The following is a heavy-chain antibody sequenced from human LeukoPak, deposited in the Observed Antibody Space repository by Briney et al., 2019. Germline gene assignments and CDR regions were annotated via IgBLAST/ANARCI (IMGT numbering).Heavy chain of an antibody. Sequence: ATVKVSCKASGYTFTSYAMNWVRQAPGQGLEWMGWINTKTGNPTYAQGFTGRFVFSLDTSVSTAYLQISSLKAEDTAVYYCAREEATAYGSTFDYWGQGTLVTVSS. CDR3: AREEATAYGSTFDY. D-gene: IGHD3-10*01. CDR1: GYTFTSYA. J-gene: IGHJ4*02. V-gene: IGHV7-4-1*02. CDR2: INTKTGNP.